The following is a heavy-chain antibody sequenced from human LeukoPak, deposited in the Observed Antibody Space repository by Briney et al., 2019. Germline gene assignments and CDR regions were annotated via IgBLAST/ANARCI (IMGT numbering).Heavy chain of an antibody. J-gene: IGHJ4*02. D-gene: IGHD6-6*01. V-gene: IGHV1-2*02. CDR3: AKDLAAGRRIAVRPDY. Sequence: GASVTVSCKASGYTFTDYYIHWVRQAPGQGLEWMGWINPKSGDTRYAQKFQARVTMTRDTSISTAYMDLSRLTSDDTAVYYCAKDLAAGRRIAVRPDYWGQGTLVTVSS. CDR1: GYTFTDYY. CDR2: INPKSGDT.